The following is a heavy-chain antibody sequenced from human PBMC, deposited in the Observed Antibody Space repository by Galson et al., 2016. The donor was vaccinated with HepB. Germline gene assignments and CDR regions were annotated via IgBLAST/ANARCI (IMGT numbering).Heavy chain of an antibody. CDR1: GFTFSTYA. CDR2: ISGSGGNT. V-gene: IGHV3-23*01. Sequence: SLRLSCAASGFTFSTYAMTWVRQAPGKGLEWVSTISGSGGNTFYADSVKGRFTISRDNSKNTLYLQMNSLRAEDTAIYYCAKTGKWDNGDFSGDALDFWGQGTTVTVSS. CDR3: AKTGKWDNGDFSGDALDF. D-gene: IGHD2-21*02. J-gene: IGHJ6*02.